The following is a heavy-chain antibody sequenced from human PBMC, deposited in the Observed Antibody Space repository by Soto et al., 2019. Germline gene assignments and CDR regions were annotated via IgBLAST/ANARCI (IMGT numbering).Heavy chain of an antibody. CDR2: IYSDGTT. CDR1: GFTVSSNY. D-gene: IGHD6-6*01. Sequence: ELQLVETGGGLIQPGGSLRLSCAASGFTVSSNYMNWVRQAPGKGLEWVSIIYSDGTTSYADSVKGRFTISRDNFKNTLHLQMNSLRAEDTAVYYCAILSNWGQGTLVTVSS. J-gene: IGHJ4*02. CDR3: AILSN. V-gene: IGHV3-53*02.